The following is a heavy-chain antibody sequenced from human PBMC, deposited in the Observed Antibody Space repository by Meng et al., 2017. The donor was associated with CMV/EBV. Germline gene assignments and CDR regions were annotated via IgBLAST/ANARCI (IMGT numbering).Heavy chain of an antibody. CDR3: AKDQGEVEYYYGSVEYTPDDYYFDY. D-gene: IGHD3-10*01. CDR2: IRYDGSNK. V-gene: IGHV3-30*02. Sequence: GESLKISCAASGFTFSSYWMSWVRQAPGKGLEWVAFIRYDGSNKYYADSVKGRFTISRDNSKNTLYLQMNSLRAEDTAVYYCAKDQGEVEYYYGSVEYTPDDYYFDYWGQGTLVTVSS. J-gene: IGHJ4*02. CDR1: GFTFSSYW.